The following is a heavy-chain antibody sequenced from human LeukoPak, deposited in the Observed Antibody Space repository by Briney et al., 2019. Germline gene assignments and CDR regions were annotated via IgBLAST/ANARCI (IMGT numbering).Heavy chain of an antibody. J-gene: IGHJ4*02. CDR2: IYYSGST. D-gene: IGHD2-8*02. V-gene: IGHV4-59*01. CDR3: ARSTGPFDY. CDR1: GGSISSYY. Sequence: SETLSLTCTVSGGSISSYYWSWIRQPPGEGLEWIGYIYYSGSTNYNPSLKSRVTISVDTSKNQFSLKLSSVTAADTAVYYCARSTGPFDYWGQGTLVTVSA.